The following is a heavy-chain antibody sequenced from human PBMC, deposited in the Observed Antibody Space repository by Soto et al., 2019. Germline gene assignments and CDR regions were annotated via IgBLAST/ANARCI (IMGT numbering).Heavy chain of an antibody. CDR2: IYHSGST. CDR1: GDSISSYNW. D-gene: IGHD4-17*01. CDR3: AREGLRNFDY. Sequence: SDTLSLTCAVSGDSISSYNWWSWVRQPPGKGLEWIGEIYHSGSTNYNPSLKSRLTISVDKSKNQFSLNLSSVTAADTDVYYCAREGLRNFDYWGQGTLVNVS. V-gene: IGHV4-4*02. J-gene: IGHJ4*02.